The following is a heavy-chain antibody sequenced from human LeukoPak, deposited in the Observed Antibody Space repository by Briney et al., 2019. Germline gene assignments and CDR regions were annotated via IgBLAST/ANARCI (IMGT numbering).Heavy chain of an antibody. CDR1: GFTFSSYE. D-gene: IGHD3-10*01. V-gene: IGHV3-48*03. CDR2: ISSSGSTI. Sequence: PGGSLRLSCAASGFTFSSYEMNWVRQAPGKGLEWVSYISSSGSTIYYADSVKGRFTISRDNAKNSLYLQMNSLRAEDTAVYYCARGHHYGSGSYYKPYYFDYWGQGTLVTVSS. CDR3: ARGHHYGSGSYYKPYYFDY. J-gene: IGHJ4*02.